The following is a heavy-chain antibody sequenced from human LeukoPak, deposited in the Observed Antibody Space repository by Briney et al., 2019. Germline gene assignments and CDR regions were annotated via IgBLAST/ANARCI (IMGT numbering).Heavy chain of an antibody. CDR1: GGSFSRYY. J-gene: IGHJ4*02. Sequence: PSETLSLTCAVYGGSFSRYYYNSIRQSPGKGLEWIGEISHTGDTNYSPSLMSRVTISIDTSKSQFSLNLSSVTAADTAVYFCARERYNSTGYVDSWGQGTLVTVSS. CDR2: ISHTGDT. CDR3: ARERYNSTGYVDS. D-gene: IGHD3-22*01. V-gene: IGHV4-34*01.